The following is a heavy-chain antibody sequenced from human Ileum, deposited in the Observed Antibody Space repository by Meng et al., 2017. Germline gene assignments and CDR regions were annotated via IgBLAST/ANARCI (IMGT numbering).Heavy chain of an antibody. J-gene: IGHJ4*02. CDR1: GFIFSNYW. CDR3: ASYANG. V-gene: IGHV3-7*01. CDR2: IKQDGSEK. Sequence: GGSLRLSCAASGFIFSNYWMSWVRQAPGKGLEWVAKIKQDGSEKYYVDSVKGRFTISRDNAKNSLYLQMNTLRAEDTAVYYCASYANGWGQGTLVTVSS. D-gene: IGHD2-2*01.